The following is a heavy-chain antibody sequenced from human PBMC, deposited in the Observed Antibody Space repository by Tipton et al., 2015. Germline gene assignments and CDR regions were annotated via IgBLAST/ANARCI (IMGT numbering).Heavy chain of an antibody. D-gene: IGHD4-23*01. CDR1: GGAINSGDNY. CDR3: ARGLGGNSESWFDP. J-gene: IGHJ5*02. Sequence: LRLSCTVSGGAINSGDNYWTWIRQHPGKGLEWIGYIYYSGSTYYNPSLKSRVSISLDRSKTQFSLNLSYVTAADTAVYYCARGLGGNSESWFDPWGQGTLVIVSS. V-gene: IGHV4-31*03. CDR2: IYYSGST.